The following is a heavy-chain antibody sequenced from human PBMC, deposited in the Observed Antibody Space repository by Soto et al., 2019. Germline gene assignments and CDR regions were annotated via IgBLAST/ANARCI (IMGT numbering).Heavy chain of an antibody. CDR2: IIPILGIA. CDR1: GGTFSSYT. D-gene: IGHD6-13*01. J-gene: IGHJ3*02. V-gene: IGHV1-69*02. CDR3: ARKGIAAAGPLVDI. Sequence: SVKVSCKASGGTFSSYTISWVRQAPGQGLEWMGRIIPILGIANYAQKFQGRVTITADKSTSTAYMELSSPRSEDTAVYYCARKGIAAAGPLVDIRGQGTMVTVSS.